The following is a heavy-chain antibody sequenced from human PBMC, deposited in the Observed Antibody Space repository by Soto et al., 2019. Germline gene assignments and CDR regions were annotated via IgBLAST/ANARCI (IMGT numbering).Heavy chain of an antibody. V-gene: IGHV4-34*01. D-gene: IGHD2-21*02. CDR1: GGSVNSGNYY. Sequence: QVQLQQWGAGLLKPSETLSLTCAVFGGSVNSGNYYWSWIRQPPGKGLEWIGEMSDSGGTYFNPAHKSRVTISVDTYKNQFSLKMSSVTTADTALYYCARVERGTATSVVDAFDIWGPGTMVTVSS. CDR2: MSDSGGT. J-gene: IGHJ3*02. CDR3: ARVERGTATSVVDAFDI.